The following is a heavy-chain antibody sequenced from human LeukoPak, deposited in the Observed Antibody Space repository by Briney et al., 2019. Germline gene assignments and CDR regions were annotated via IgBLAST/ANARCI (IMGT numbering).Heavy chain of an antibody. CDR1: GYTFTGYY. Sequence: ASVKVSXKASGYTFTGYYMHWVRQAPGQGLEWMGRINPNSGGTNYAQKFQGRVTMTRDTSISTAYMELSRLRSDDTAVYYCARRGDPAPPHDAFDIWGQGTMVTVSS. CDR2: INPNSGGT. CDR3: ARRGDPAPPHDAFDI. V-gene: IGHV1-2*06. D-gene: IGHD3-16*01. J-gene: IGHJ3*02.